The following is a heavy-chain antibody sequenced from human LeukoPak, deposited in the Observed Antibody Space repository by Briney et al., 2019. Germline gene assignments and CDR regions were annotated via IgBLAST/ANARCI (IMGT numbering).Heavy chain of an antibody. J-gene: IGHJ4*02. V-gene: IGHV4-34*01. D-gene: IGHD3-22*01. CDR1: GGSFSGYY. CDR3: ARDKYYYYYDSSGYYLGY. Sequence: SETLSLTCAVYGGSFSGYYWSWIRQPPGKGLEWIGEINHSGSTNYNPSLKSRVTMSVDTSKNQFSLKLSSVTAANTAVYHCARDKYYYYYDSSGYYLGYWGQGTLVTDSS. CDR2: INHSGST.